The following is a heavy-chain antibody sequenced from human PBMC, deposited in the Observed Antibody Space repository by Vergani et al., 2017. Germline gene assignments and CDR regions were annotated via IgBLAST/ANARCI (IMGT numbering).Heavy chain of an antibody. CDR2: IYYSGST. Sequence: QLQLQESGPGLVKPSETLSLTCTVSGGSISSSSYYWGWIRQHPGKGLEWIGYIYYSGSTYYNPSLKSRVTISVDTSKNQFSLKLSSVTAADTAVYYCARDARLGYGDYGGVFDYWGQGTLVTVSS. D-gene: IGHD4-17*01. CDR3: ARDARLGYGDYGGVFDY. J-gene: IGHJ4*02. CDR1: GGSISSSSYY. V-gene: IGHV4-31*03.